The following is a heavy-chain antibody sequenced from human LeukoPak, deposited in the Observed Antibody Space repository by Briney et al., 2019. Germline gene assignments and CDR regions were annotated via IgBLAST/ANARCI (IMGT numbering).Heavy chain of an antibody. D-gene: IGHD2-2*01. Sequence: PGGSLRLSCAASGFTFDDYAMHWVRQAPGKGLEWVSGISWNSGCIGYADSVKGRFTISRDNAKNSLYLQMNSLRAEDTALYYCAKDKRVRGYYYYGMDVWGQGTTVTVSS. CDR2: ISWNSGCI. V-gene: IGHV3-9*01. CDR1: GFTFDDYA. CDR3: AKDKRVRGYYYYGMDV. J-gene: IGHJ6*02.